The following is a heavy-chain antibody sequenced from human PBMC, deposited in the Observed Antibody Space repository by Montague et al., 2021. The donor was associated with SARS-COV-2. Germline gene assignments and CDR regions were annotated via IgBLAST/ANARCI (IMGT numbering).Heavy chain of an antibody. V-gene: IGHV4-4*02. CDR2: IHHTGGS. CDR3: ASHPVWQQLCT. D-gene: IGHD1-1*01. Sequence: SETLSLTCAVSGASLASGYWWSWVRRSPGKGLEWIAEIHHTGGSNYNPSLVSRVTIFLDHSKNHLTLTLSSVTAADTAMYYCASHPVWQQLCTWGQGTLVTVSA. J-gene: IGHJ5*02. CDR1: GASLASGYW.